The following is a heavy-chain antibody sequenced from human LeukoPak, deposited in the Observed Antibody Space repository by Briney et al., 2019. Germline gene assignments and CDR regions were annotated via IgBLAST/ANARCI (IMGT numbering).Heavy chain of an antibody. D-gene: IGHD2-15*01. CDR1: GGSISSGTHY. CDR3: ARDGVAGGFDY. V-gene: IGHV4-61*02. CDR2: IYFSGTT. Sequence: SQTLSLTCTVSGGSISSGTHYWSWIRQPAGKGLEWIGRIYFSGTTNYNPSLKSRVTISVDTSKNQFSLKVSSVTAADTAVYYCARDGVAGGFDYWGQGTLVTVSS. J-gene: IGHJ4*02.